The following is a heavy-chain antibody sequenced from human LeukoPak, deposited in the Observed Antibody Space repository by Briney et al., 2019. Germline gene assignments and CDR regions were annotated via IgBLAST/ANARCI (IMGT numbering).Heavy chain of an antibody. V-gene: IGHV3-15*05. J-gene: IGHJ4*02. D-gene: IGHD5-24*01. Sequence: GGSLRLSCAASGFTDAWMSWVRQAPGKGLEWAGHIKSKTDGGTTDYAALVKGRFTISRDNAKNSLYLQMNSLRAEDTAVYYCARDGYKPGYWGQGTLVTVSS. CDR1: GFTDAW. CDR3: ARDGYKPGY. CDR2: IKSKTDGGTT.